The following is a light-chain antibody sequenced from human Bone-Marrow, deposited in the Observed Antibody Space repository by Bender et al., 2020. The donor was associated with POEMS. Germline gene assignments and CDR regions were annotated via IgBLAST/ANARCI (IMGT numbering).Light chain of an antibody. J-gene: IGLJ3*02. V-gene: IGLV1-44*01. Sequence: QSVLTQPPSASGTPGQRVTISCSGSNSNIGTNAVNWYQQFPGTAPKLLIYSDNPRPSGVPDRFSAFKSGTSASLAISGLQSEDEADYYWAAWDAGLSGGVFGGGTKLTVL. CDR2: SDN. CDR3: AAWDAGLSGGV. CDR1: NSNIGTNA.